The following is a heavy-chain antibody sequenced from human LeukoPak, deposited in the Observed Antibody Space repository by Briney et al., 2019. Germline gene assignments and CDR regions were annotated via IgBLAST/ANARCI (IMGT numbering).Heavy chain of an antibody. V-gene: IGHV3-30*02. D-gene: IGHD1-14*01. CDR1: GFSFSNYG. Sequence: GGSLRLSCVASGFSFSNYGTHWVRQAPGKGLEWVTFMQYDGSVEFYADSVRGRFTISSDNSGNTLYLQMNSLRAEDTAVYFCATGAPGTSYDYWGQGTLVTVSS. J-gene: IGHJ4*02. CDR2: MQYDGSVE. CDR3: ATGAPGTSYDY.